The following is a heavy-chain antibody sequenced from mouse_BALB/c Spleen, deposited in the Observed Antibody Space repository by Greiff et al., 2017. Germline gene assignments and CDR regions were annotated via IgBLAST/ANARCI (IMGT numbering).Heavy chain of an antibody. Sequence: EVHLVESGGGLVKPGGSLKLSCAASGFTFSSYAMSWVRQSPEKRLEWVAEISSGGSYTYYPDTVTGRFTISRDNAKNTLYLEMSSLRSEDTAMYYCARRRDGSSYEDYFDYWGQGTTLTVSS. CDR1: GFTFSSYA. CDR3: ARRRDGSSYEDYFDY. J-gene: IGHJ2*01. CDR2: ISSGGSYT. D-gene: IGHD1-1*01. V-gene: IGHV5-9-4*01.